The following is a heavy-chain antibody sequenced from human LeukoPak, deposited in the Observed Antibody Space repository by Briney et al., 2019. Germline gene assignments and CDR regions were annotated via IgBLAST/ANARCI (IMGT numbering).Heavy chain of an antibody. J-gene: IGHJ3*02. CDR1: GFTFDDYA. V-gene: IGHV3-9*01. CDR3: AKDISSGWLYAFDI. Sequence: PGGSLRLSCAASGFTFDDYAMHWVRQAPGKGLEWVSGISWNSGSIGYADSVKGRFTISRDNAKNSLYLQMNSLRAEDTALYYCAKDISSGWLYAFDIWGQGTMVTVSS. CDR2: ISWNSGSI. D-gene: IGHD6-19*01.